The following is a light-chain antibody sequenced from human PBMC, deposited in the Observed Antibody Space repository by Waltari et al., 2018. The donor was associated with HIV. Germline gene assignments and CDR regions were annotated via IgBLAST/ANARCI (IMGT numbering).Light chain of an antibody. CDR1: QSIGRW. V-gene: IGKV1-12*01. CDR3: QQASTLPLT. J-gene: IGKJ4*01. Sequence: DIQMTQSPSSVSASVGDRVTITFRASQSIGRWLVWYQQTPGKAPKLLIYATSTLQPGVPSRFSGSGSGTTFALTITSLQPEDLATYYCQQASTLPLTFGGGTKVEIK. CDR2: ATS.